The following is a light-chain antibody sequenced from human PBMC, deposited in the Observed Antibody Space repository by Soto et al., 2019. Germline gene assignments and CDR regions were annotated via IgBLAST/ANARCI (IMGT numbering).Light chain of an antibody. CDR2: KVT. J-gene: IGLJ1*01. V-gene: IGLV2-23*02. Sequence: QTVLSQPASVSESPGQSITISCTGTSSDLGSYNLVSWYQQHPGKAPKLIISKVTQRPSGVPSRFSGSRSGSAASLTISGLQTEDEADYYCCSYAGSRSYVFGTGTNLTVL. CDR1: SSDLGSYNL. CDR3: CSYAGSRSYV.